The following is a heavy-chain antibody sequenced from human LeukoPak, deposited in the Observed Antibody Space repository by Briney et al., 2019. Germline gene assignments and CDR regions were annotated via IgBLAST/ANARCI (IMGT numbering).Heavy chain of an antibody. J-gene: IGHJ6*02. CDR1: GGSFGRYA. D-gene: IGHD6-19*01. V-gene: IGHV1-69*01. CDR3: ARTKSGWYDWHYYYGMDV. CDR2: IVPILGTA. Sequence: GSSVTVSCKVPGGSFGRYAISWVRQPPGQGLEWMGGIVPILGTANYAQKFQGRVTITADESTSTAYMELSSLRSEDTAVYYCARTKSGWYDWHYYYGMDVWGQGTTVTVSS.